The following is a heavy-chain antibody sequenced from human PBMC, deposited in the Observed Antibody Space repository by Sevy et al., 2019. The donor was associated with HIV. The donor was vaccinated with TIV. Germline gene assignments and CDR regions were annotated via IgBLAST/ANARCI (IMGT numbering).Heavy chain of an antibody. D-gene: IGHD5-18*01. CDR3: ARERGYTYLFMDI. V-gene: IGHV4-30-4*01. J-gene: IGHJ4*02. CDR2: IYHSASI. CDR1: GGAITSGDYY. Sequence: SETLSLTCTVSGGAITSGDYYWNWIRQPPGKGLEWIGYIYHSASIFYNPSLQGRAIISQDTSKNQFSLKLSSVTAADAAVYFCARERGYTYLFMDIWGQGTPVTVSS.